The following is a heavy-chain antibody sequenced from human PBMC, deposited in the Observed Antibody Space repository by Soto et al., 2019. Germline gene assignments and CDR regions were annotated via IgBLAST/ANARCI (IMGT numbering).Heavy chain of an antibody. J-gene: IGHJ5*02. D-gene: IGHD3-9*01. Sequence: SVKVSCKASGFTFTSSAMQWVRQARGQRLEWIGWIVVGSGNTNYAQKFQERVTITRDMSTSTAYMELSSLRSEDTAVYYCAADLGYDILTGSNWFDPWGQGTLVTVSS. V-gene: IGHV1-58*02. CDR3: AADLGYDILTGSNWFDP. CDR1: GFTFTSSA. CDR2: IVVGSGNT.